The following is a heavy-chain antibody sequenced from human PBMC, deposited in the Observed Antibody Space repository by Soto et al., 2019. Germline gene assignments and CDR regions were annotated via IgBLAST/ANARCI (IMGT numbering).Heavy chain of an antibody. CDR3: ARDQLAYSYGYGLGY. Sequence: EVQLVESGGGLVKPGGSLRLSCAASGFTFSSYSMNWVRQAPGKGLEWVSSISSSSSYIYYADSVQGRFTISGYNAKSSLYLQMNSPRAEDTAAYYWARDQLAYSYGYGLGYWGQGTLVTVSS. CDR1: GFTFSSYS. V-gene: IGHV3-21*01. D-gene: IGHD5-18*01. CDR2: ISSSSSYI. J-gene: IGHJ4*02.